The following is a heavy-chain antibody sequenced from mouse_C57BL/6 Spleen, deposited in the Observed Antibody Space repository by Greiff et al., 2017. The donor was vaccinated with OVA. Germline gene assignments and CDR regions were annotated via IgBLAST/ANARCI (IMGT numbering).Heavy chain of an antibody. D-gene: IGHD3-2*02. V-gene: IGHV1-55*01. Sequence: QVQLKQSGPELVKPGASVKLSCKASGYTFTSYWITWVKQRPGQGLEWIGDIYPGSGSTNYNEKFKSKATLTVDTSSSTAYMQLSSLTSEDSAVYYCARSGAGYDFDYWGQGTTLTVSS. CDR2: IYPGSGST. J-gene: IGHJ2*01. CDR1: GYTFTSYW. CDR3: ARSGAGYDFDY.